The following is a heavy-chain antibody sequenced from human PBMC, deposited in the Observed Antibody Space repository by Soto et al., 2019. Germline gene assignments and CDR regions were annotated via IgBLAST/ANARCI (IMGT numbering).Heavy chain of an antibody. CDR1: GGSISSGGYS. Sequence: SETLSLTCAVSGGSISSGGYSWSWIRQPPGKGLEWIGYIFQSGITFYNPSLKSRLTMSVDRSKNQFSLKLSSVTAADTAVYYCVRFLLEYTSSWSHYYFDYWGQGTLVTVSS. V-gene: IGHV4-30-2*01. CDR3: VRFLLEYTSSWSHYYFDY. J-gene: IGHJ4*02. D-gene: IGHD6-13*01. CDR2: IFQSGIT.